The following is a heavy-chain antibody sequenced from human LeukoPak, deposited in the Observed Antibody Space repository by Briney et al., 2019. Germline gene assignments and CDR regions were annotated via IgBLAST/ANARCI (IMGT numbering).Heavy chain of an antibody. J-gene: IGHJ3*02. CDR3: TRNLVGYDPFDI. D-gene: IGHD1-26*01. V-gene: IGHV1-2*02. CDR1: GYTFKDYY. CDR2: MNPDGGRT. Sequence: ASVKVACKASGYTFKDYYIHWVRQVPGQGLEWMGRMNPDGGRTDYAQNFQGRVTMTRDMSIDTAYLDLTRLRSDDTATYFCTRNLVGYDPFDIWGQGTFVTISS.